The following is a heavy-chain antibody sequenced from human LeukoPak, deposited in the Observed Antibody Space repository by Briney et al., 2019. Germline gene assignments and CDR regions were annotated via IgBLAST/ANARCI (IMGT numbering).Heavy chain of an antibody. Sequence: GESLKISCKGSGYNFNSYWVGWVRQVPGKGLGWIGIIYPGDSDTRYSPSFQGQVTISADKSISTAYLQWSSLKASDTAMYYCARAYSSSSSVSDYWGQGTLVTVSS. CDR3: ARAYSSSSSVSDY. V-gene: IGHV5-51*01. D-gene: IGHD6-6*01. J-gene: IGHJ4*02. CDR2: IYPGDSDT. CDR1: GYNFNSYW.